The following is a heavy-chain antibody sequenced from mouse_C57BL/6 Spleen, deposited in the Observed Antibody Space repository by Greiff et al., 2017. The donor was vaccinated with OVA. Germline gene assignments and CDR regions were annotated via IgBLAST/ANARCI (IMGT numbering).Heavy chain of an antibody. Sequence: QVQLQQPGAELVMPGASVKLSCKASGYTFTSYWMHWVKQRPGQGLEWIGEIDPSDSYTNYNQKFKGKSTLTVDKSSSTAYMQLGSLTSEDSAVYYCARREDGYSLDYWGQGTTLSVSS. CDR1: GYTFTSYW. CDR2: IDPSDSYT. J-gene: IGHJ2*01. D-gene: IGHD2-3*01. CDR3: ARREDGYSLDY. V-gene: IGHV1-69*01.